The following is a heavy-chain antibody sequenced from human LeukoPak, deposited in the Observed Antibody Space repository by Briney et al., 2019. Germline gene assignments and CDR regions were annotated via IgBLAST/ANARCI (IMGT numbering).Heavy chain of an antibody. CDR3: ASRRITIFGVASNDAFDI. CDR2: IYYSGST. CDR1: GGPISSGDYY. J-gene: IGHJ3*02. Sequence: SETLSLTCTVSGGPISSGDYYWSWIRQPPGKGLEWIGYIYYSGSTYYNPSLKSRVTISVDTSKNQFSLKLSSVTAADTAVYSCASRRITIFGVASNDAFDIWGQGTMVTVSS. V-gene: IGHV4-30-4*08. D-gene: IGHD3-3*01.